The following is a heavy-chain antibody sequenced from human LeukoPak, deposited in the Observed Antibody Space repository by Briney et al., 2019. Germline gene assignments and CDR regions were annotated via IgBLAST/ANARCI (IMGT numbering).Heavy chain of an antibody. CDR1: GFTFSSYA. CDR2: ISGSGGST. Sequence: GESLRLSCAASGFTFSSYAMGWVRMPPGKGKGRDSAISGSGGSTNYADSAKCRITISRDNSKNTLYLQMNRLRVEDTAVYYCAKSPEYYDILTGYYTPYMDGWGKGTTVTVSS. D-gene: IGHD3-9*01. V-gene: IGHV3-23*01. J-gene: IGHJ6*03. CDR3: AKSPEYYDILTGYYTPYMDG.